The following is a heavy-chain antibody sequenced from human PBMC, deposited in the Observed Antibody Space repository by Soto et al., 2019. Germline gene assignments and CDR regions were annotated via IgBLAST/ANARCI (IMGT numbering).Heavy chain of an antibody. Sequence: SETLSLTCTVSGGVISSSSYYWGWIRQPPGKGLEWIGSIYYSGSTYYNPSLKSRVTISVDTSKNQLSLKLSHVTAADTALYYCASHTVAGYYYYGMDVWGQGTTVT. CDR1: GGVISSSSYY. CDR2: IYYSGST. J-gene: IGHJ6*02. CDR3: ASHTVAGYYYYGMDV. D-gene: IGHD6-19*01. V-gene: IGHV4-39*01.